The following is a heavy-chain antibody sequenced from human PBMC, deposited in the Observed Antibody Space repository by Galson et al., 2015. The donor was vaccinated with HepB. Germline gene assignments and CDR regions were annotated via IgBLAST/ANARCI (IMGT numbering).Heavy chain of an antibody. D-gene: IGHD2-8*02. J-gene: IGHJ6*02. Sequence: SLRLSCAASGFTFSSYGMHWVRQAPGKGLEWVAFIRYDGSNKYYADSVKGRFTISRDNSKNTLYLQMNSLRAEDTAVYYCAKENVLRALMDVWGQGTTVTVSS. V-gene: IGHV3-30*02. CDR1: GFTFSSYG. CDR2: IRYDGSNK. CDR3: AKENVLRALMDV.